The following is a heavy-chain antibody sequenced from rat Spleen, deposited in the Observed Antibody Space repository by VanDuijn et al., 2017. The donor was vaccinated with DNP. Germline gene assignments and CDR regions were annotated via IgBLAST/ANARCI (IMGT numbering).Heavy chain of an antibody. Sequence: VQPGRSLKLSCVASGFTFSSSWMFWIRQAPGKGLEWVASINTDGGSTYYPDSVKGRFTISRDNAENTVYLQMNSLRSEDTATYYCSKGDTNYGGFDYWGQGVMVTVSS. D-gene: IGHD1-10*01. J-gene: IGHJ2*01. CDR2: INTDGGST. V-gene: IGHV5-58*01. CDR3: SKGDTNYGGFDY. CDR1: GFTFSSSW.